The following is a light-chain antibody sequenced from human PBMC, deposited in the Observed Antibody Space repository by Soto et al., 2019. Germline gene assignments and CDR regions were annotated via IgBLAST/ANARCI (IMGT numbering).Light chain of an antibody. CDR1: QNVGTF. J-gene: IGKJ1*01. CDR2: DAS. CDR3: LQRNNWPPWT. Sequence: EVVLTQSPATLSLSPGERATLSCRARQNVGTFLAWYQLKPGQAPRLVIYDASNRAAGIPDRFSGSGSGTDFTLTISGLEPEDFALYFCLQRNNWPPWTFGQGTKVEIK. V-gene: IGKV3-11*01.